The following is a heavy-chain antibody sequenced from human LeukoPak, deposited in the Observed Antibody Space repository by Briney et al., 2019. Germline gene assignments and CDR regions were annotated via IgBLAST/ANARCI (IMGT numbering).Heavy chain of an antibody. V-gene: IGHV4-30-4*01. Sequence: PSQTLSLTCTVSGGSISSGDYYWSWIRQPPGKGVEWIGYIYYSGSTYYNPSLKSRVTISVDTSKNQFSLKLSSVTAADTAVYYCARACEYFSLGDWLDPWGQGTLVTVSS. CDR1: GGSISSGDYY. CDR3: ARACEYFSLGDWLDP. CDR2: IYYSGST. J-gene: IGHJ5*02. D-gene: IGHD3-16*01.